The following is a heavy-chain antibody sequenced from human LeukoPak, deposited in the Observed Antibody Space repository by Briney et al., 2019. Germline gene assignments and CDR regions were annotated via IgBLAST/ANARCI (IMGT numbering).Heavy chain of an antibody. V-gene: IGHV4-59*08. D-gene: IGHD3-22*01. CDR2: IYYSGST. Sequence: SEALSLTCSVSGGSISSYYWSWMRQPPGKGLEGIGYIYYSGSTNYNPSLMRRVTISVDRAKNEFSLKLSSVTAADTAVYYCARSRGMYWFWGQGALVTVSS. CDR1: GGSISSYY. CDR3: ARSRGMYWF. J-gene: IGHJ1*01.